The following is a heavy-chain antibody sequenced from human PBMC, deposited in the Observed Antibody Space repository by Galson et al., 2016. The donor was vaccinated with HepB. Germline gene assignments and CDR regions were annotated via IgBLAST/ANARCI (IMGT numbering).Heavy chain of an antibody. D-gene: IGHD3-16*01. V-gene: IGHV4-30-4*08. CDR3: AGETVMGFSFDY. J-gene: IGHJ4*02. Sequence: TLSLTCTVSGDSISSGGHYWTWIRQPPGKGLEWIGYIYYSGNTYYNPSLKSRVTISVYTSKNQFSLKLSSVTAEDTAVYYCAGETVMGFSFDYWGQGTLVTVSS. CDR1: GDSISSGGHY. CDR2: IYYSGNT.